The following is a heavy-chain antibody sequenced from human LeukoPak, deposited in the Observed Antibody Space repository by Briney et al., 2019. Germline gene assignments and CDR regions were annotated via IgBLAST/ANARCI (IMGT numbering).Heavy chain of an antibody. D-gene: IGHD3-22*01. V-gene: IGHV3-23*01. CDR2: ISGSSLTI. J-gene: IGHJ4*02. Sequence: PAGSLRLSCAASGFTLSNYAMTWVRQAPGKELEWVSVISGSSLTIYYAESVKGRFTISRDNSKNTVYLQMNSLRAEDTGVYYCAKDRTGYYDTSPDFDYWGQGALVTVSS. CDR1: GFTLSNYA. CDR3: AKDRTGYYDTSPDFDY.